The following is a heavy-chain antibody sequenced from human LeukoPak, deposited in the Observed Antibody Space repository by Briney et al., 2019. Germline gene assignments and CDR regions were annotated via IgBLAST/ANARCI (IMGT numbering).Heavy chain of an antibody. CDR2: MNPHSGNT. Sequence: AASVKVSCKASGYTFTSYDINWVRQAPGQGLEWMGWMNPHSGNTFYAQKFQGRVTMTRDTSTSTVYMELSSLRSEDTAVYYCARLGGMEYYGSGSYHPFDYWGQGTLVTVSS. D-gene: IGHD3-10*01. J-gene: IGHJ4*02. V-gene: IGHV1-8*01. CDR1: GYTFTSYD. CDR3: ARLGGMEYYGSGSYHPFDY.